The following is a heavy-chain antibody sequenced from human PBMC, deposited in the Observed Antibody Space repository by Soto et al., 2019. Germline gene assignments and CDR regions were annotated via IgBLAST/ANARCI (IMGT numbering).Heavy chain of an antibody. V-gene: IGHV4-4*02. CDR2: IYHSXSR. CDR1: GDSIASDKW. CDR3: ARGETQQQRDH. Sequence: SXTRSLTCAVSGDSIASDKWWSWIRQPPGKGLQRTAXIYHSXSRKYNTSLKXXVIISVDXXKNQSSLKVSSVPPADPPVYYCARGETQQQRDHWGQGTLVTVSS. J-gene: IGHJ4*02. D-gene: IGHD6-13*01.